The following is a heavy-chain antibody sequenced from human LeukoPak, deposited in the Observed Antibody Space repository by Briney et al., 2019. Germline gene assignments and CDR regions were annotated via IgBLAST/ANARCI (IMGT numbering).Heavy chain of an antibody. V-gene: IGHV3-48*04. J-gene: IGHJ3*02. CDR1: AFIFNNYN. D-gene: IGHD3-22*01. CDR2: ISSSGRTK. Sequence: GGSLRLSCAASAFIFNNYNMNWVRQAPGKGLEWVSFISSSGRTKYYADSVKGRFTISRDNVKNTLYLQMNSLRAEDTAVYYCARAPYYYDTSGFLIWGQGTMVTVSS. CDR3: ARAPYYYDTSGFLI.